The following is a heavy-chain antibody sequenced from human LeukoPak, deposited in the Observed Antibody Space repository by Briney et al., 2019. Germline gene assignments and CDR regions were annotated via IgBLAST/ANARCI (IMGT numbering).Heavy chain of an antibody. CDR3: ARRPLGYYGMDV. J-gene: IGHJ6*02. D-gene: IGHD3-16*01. V-gene: IGHV4-30-2*01. Sequence: PSQTLSLTCTVSGGSISSGGYYWSWIRQPPGKGLEWIGYIYHRGSTYYNPPLKSRVTMSVDTSKSQLSLKLSSVTAADTAVYYCARRPLGYYGMDVWGQGTTVTVSS. CDR1: GGSISSGGYY. CDR2: IYHRGST.